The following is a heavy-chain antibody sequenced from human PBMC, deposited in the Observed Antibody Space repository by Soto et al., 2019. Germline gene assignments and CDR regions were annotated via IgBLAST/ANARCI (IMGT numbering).Heavy chain of an antibody. D-gene: IGHD2-21*02. CDR3: AGGRLCGGDCLDAFDI. J-gene: IGHJ3*02. Sequence: PSETLSLTCTVSGGSISSGDYYWSWIRQPPGKGLEWIGYIYYSGSTYYNPSLKSRVTISVDTSKNQFSLKLSSVTAADTAVYYCAGGRLCGGDCLDAFDIWGQGTMVTVSS. CDR2: IYYSGST. V-gene: IGHV4-30-4*01. CDR1: GGSISSGDYY.